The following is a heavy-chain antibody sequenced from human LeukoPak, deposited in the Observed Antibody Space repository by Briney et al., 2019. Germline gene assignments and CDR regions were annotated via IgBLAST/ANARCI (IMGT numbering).Heavy chain of an antibody. CDR2: INHSGST. Sequence: SETLSLNCAVYGGSFSGYYWSWIRQPPGKGLEWIGEINHSGSTNYNPSLKSRVTISVDTSKNQFSLKLSTVTAADTAVYYCARWSDTAMAPNPNYYYGMDVWGQGTTVTVSS. V-gene: IGHV4-34*01. D-gene: IGHD5-18*01. CDR3: ARWSDTAMAPNPNYYYGMDV. J-gene: IGHJ6*02. CDR1: GGSFSGYY.